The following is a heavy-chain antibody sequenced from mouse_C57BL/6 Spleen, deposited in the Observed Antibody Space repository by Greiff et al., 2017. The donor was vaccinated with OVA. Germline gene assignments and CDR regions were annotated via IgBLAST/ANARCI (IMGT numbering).Heavy chain of an antibody. V-gene: IGHV1-7*01. CDR2: INPSSGYT. CDR3: ARYCYGSSWYFDV. CDR1: GYTFTSYW. D-gene: IGHD1-1*01. Sequence: QVQLKESGAELAKPGASVKLSCKASGYTFTSYWMHWVKQRPGQGLEWIGYINPSSGYTKYNQKFKDKATLTADKSSSTAYMQLSSLTYEDSAVYYCARYCYGSSWYFDVWGTGTTVTVSS. J-gene: IGHJ1*03.